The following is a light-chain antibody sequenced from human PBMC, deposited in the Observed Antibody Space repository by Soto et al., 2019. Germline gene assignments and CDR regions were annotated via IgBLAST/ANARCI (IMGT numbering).Light chain of an antibody. J-gene: IGLJ3*02. CDR2: NNN. Sequence: HSALTQPPSVSGAPGQRVTISCTGSSSNIGAGYDVQWYQQLPGTAPKLLISNNNNRPSGVPDRFSGSKSDTSASLAITGIQAEDEADYYCQSFDRSLSGWVFGGGTKVTVL. CDR3: QSFDRSLSGWV. V-gene: IGLV1-40*01. CDR1: SSNIGAGYD.